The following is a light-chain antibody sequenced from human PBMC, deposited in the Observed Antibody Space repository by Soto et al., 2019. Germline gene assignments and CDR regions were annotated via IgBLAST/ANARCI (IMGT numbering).Light chain of an antibody. CDR2: EVS. CDR3: AAWDDSLNGVL. CDR1: SSDVGGYNY. V-gene: IGLV2-14*01. J-gene: IGLJ2*01. Sequence: QSVLTQPDSVSGSPGQSITISCTGTSSDVGGYNYVSWYQQHPGKAPKLMIYEVSNRPSGVSNRFSGSKSGNTASLTISGLQAEDEADYYCAAWDDSLNGVLFGGGTKLTVL.